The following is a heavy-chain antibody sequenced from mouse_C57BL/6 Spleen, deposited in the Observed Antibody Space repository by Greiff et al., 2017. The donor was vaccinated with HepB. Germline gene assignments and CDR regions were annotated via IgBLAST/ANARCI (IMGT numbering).Heavy chain of an antibody. CDR3: AITTVVDYWYFDV. D-gene: IGHD1-1*01. V-gene: IGHV1-26*01. J-gene: IGHJ1*03. CDR1: GYTFTDYY. CDR2: INPNNGGT. Sequence: VQLQQSGPELVKPGASVKISCKASGYTFTDYYMNWVKQSHGKSLEWIGDINPNNGGTSYNQKFKGKATLTVDKSSSTAYMELRSLTSEDSAVYYCAITTVVDYWYFDVWGTGTTVTVSS.